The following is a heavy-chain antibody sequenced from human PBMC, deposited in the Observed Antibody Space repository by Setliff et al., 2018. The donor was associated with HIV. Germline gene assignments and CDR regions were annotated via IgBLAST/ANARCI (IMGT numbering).Heavy chain of an antibody. CDR2: IYTSGST. V-gene: IGHV4-61*02. Sequence: PSETLSLTCTVSGGSISSGSYYWSWIRQPAGKGLEWIGRIYTSGSTNYNPSLKSRVTISVDTSKNQFSLKFSSVTAADTAVYFCARAWAGHGDYDHYFDYWGQGTLVTV. CDR3: ARAWAGHGDYDHYFDY. D-gene: IGHD4-17*01. CDR1: GGSISSGSYY. J-gene: IGHJ4*02.